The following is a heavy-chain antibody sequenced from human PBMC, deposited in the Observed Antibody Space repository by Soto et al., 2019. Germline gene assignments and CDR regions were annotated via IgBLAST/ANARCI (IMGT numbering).Heavy chain of an antibody. Sequence: ASVKVSCKASGYTFTSYGISWVRQAPGQGLEWMGWISAYNGKTNYAQKLQGRVTMTTDTSTSTAYMELRSLRTDDTAVYYCARDRGVGATRYFHHWGQGTLVTVSS. D-gene: IGHD1-26*01. J-gene: IGHJ1*01. CDR2: ISAYNGKT. V-gene: IGHV1-18*04. CDR3: ARDRGVGATRYFHH. CDR1: GYTFTSYG.